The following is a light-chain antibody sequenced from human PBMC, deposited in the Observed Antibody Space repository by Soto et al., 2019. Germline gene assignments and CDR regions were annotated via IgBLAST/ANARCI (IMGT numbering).Light chain of an antibody. J-gene: IGLJ3*02. CDR2: EVS. Sequence: QSALTQPASVSGSPGQSITISCTGTSSDVGGYNYVSWYQQHPGKAPKLMIYEVSKRPSGVSNHFSGSKSGNTASLTISGILAEDEADYYCSSYTRSSTRVFGGGTKLTVL. V-gene: IGLV2-14*01. CDR3: SSYTRSSTRV. CDR1: SSDVGGYNY.